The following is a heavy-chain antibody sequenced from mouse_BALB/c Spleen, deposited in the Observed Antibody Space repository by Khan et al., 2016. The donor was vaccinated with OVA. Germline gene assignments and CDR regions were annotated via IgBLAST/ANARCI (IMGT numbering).Heavy chain of an antibody. J-gene: IGHJ3*01. CDR1: GYSITSEFA. Sequence: EVQLQESGPGLVKPSQSLSLTCTVTGYSITSEFAWNWIRQFPGNKLEWMGYISYSGNTSYNPSLKSLISITRDTSRNQFFLQLNSVTTEDTATYYWARKDYYDYDPFTYWGQGTLVTVSA. CDR3: ARKDYYDYDPFTY. D-gene: IGHD2-4*01. V-gene: IGHV3-2*02. CDR2: ISYSGNT.